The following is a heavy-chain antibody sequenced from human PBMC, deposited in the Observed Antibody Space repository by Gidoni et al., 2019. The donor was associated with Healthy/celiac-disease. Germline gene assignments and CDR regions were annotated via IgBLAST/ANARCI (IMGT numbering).Heavy chain of an antibody. CDR2: IIPICGTE. J-gene: IGHJ6*02. D-gene: IGHD3-3*01. CDR1: AGTFSSYA. V-gene: IGHV1-69*01. CDR3: GVGGAGGQKRGYPIFGVVMDYYYGMDV. Sequence: QVQLVQSGAEVKKPGSSVKVSCKASAGTFSSYAISWVRQAPGQGLGWMGGIIPICGTENHEQKSRGRDRIPAEESTRRASRGLGRRRSEDTAVYYWGVGGAGGQKRGYPIFGVVMDYYYGMDVWGQGTTVTVSS.